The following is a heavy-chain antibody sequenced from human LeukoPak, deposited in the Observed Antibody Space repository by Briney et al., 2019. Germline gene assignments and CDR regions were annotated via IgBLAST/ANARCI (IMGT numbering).Heavy chain of an antibody. CDR3: ARGFGSYLDY. Sequence: SETLSLTCTVSGGSISSYYWSWIRQPPGKGLEWIGYIYYSGSTNYNPSLKSRVTISVDTSKNQFSLKLSSVTAADTAVYYCARGFGSYLDYWGQGTLVTVSS. D-gene: IGHD1-26*01. CDR2: IYYSGST. CDR1: GGSISSYY. J-gene: IGHJ4*02. V-gene: IGHV4-59*01.